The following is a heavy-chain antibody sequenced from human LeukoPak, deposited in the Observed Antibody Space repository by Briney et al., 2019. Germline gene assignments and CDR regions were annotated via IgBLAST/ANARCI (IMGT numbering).Heavy chain of an antibody. Sequence: SETLSLTCTVSGGSISSYYWGWIRQPPGKGLEWIGYIYYSGSTNYNPSLKSRVTISVDTSKNQFSLKLSSVTAADTAVYYCAAYYSRGTYYFDYWGQGTLVTVSS. J-gene: IGHJ4*02. CDR1: GGSISSYY. V-gene: IGHV4-59*08. CDR3: AAYYSRGTYYFDY. CDR2: IYYSGST. D-gene: IGHD6-13*01.